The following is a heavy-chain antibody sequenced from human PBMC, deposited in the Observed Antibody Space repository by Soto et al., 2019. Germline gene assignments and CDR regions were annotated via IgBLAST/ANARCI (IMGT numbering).Heavy chain of an antibody. CDR3: ARGNWNSGDWFDP. J-gene: IGHJ5*02. Sequence: SVKVSCKASGGTFSSYAISWVRQAPGQGLEWMGGIIPIFGTANYAQKFQGRVTITADKSTSTAYMELSSLRSEDTAVYYCARGNWNSGDWFDPWGQGTLVAASS. D-gene: IGHD1-7*01. V-gene: IGHV1-69*06. CDR2: IIPIFGTA. CDR1: GGTFSSYA.